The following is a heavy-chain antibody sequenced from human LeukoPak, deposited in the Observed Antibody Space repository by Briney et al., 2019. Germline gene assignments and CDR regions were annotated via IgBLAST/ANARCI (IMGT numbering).Heavy chain of an antibody. J-gene: IGHJ2*01. Sequence: GGSLRLSCAASGFRFSDYYMTWIRQAPGKGPKWVAYISSPGTTVYYVDSVKGRCTISRDNAKNSMYLQMNSLRAEDTAVYYCASGIQPRLSWFFDLWGRGTQVIVSS. V-gene: IGHV3-11*01. CDR3: ASGIQPRLSWFFDL. D-gene: IGHD5-18*01. CDR1: GFRFSDYY. CDR2: ISSPGTTV.